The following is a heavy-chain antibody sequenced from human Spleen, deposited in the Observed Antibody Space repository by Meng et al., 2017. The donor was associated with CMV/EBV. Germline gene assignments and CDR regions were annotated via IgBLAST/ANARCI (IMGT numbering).Heavy chain of an antibody. Sequence: GSLRLSCAASGFTFSSYAMSWVRQAPGKGLEWVSAISGSGGSTYYADSVKGRFTISRDNSKNTLYLQMNSLRAEDTAVYYCARAHSSSWYKYYYYGMDVWGQGTTVTVSS. V-gene: IGHV3-23*01. D-gene: IGHD6-13*01. CDR2: ISGSGGST. CDR1: GFTFSSYA. CDR3: ARAHSSSWYKYYYYGMDV. J-gene: IGHJ6*02.